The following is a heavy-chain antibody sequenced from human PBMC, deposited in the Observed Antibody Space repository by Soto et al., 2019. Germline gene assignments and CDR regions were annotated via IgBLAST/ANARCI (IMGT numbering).Heavy chain of an antibody. CDR1: GFTFSAYY. V-gene: IGHV3-11*01. CDR2: IGSSGSPI. J-gene: IGHJ5*02. D-gene: IGHD2-2*01. Sequence: QVQLVESGGGLVKPGGSLRLSCVASGFTFSAYYMTWIRQAPGKGLEWVSYIGSSGSPIYHADSVKGRFTISRDNAKNSLFLQMNSLRAEDTAVYYCARESSSTSANWFDPWCQGTLVTVSS. CDR3: ARESSSTSANWFDP.